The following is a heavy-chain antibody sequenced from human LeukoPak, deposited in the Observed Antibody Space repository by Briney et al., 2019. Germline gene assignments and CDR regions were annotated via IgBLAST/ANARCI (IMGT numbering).Heavy chain of an antibody. Sequence: ASVKISRKVSGYTFTDYYIHWLQQAPGKGLEWMGLVDPEDGEARYAEMFQGRVTITADTSTDTVYMDLSSLRSDDTAVYYCGTGLYYWGQGTLVTVSS. CDR1: GYTFTDYY. CDR3: GTGLYY. J-gene: IGHJ4*02. V-gene: IGHV1-69-2*01. CDR2: VDPEDGEA.